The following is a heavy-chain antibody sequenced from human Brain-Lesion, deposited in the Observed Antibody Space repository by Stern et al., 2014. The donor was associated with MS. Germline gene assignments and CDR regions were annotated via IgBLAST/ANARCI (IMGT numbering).Heavy chain of an antibody. CDR2: IHPSGSA. CDR3: ASGYRIFDY. V-gene: IGHV4-61*02. D-gene: IGHD5-18*01. CDR1: GGSISSGSDY. J-gene: IGHJ4*02. Sequence: QVQLQESGPGLVKPSQTLSLTCTVSGGSISSGSDYWSWIRQPVGKGLEWIGRIHPSGSAFYTPSLKSRVTISTDTSMNQFSLELNSATAADTAIYYCASGYRIFDYWGRGILVTVSS.